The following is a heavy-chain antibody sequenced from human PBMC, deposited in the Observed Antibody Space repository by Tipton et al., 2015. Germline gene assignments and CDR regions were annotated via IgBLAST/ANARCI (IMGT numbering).Heavy chain of an antibody. CDR3: ARFRFDYFDY. CDR2: IYYSGST. D-gene: IGHD3-3*01. J-gene: IGHJ4*01. Sequence: TLSLTCNVSGGSITSYYWSWIRQPPGKGLEWIGYIYYSGSTKYSPSLKSRVTISVDSSKTQLSLKLRSVTAADTAVYYCARFRFDYFDYGGHGTLVPVPS. V-gene: IGHV4-59*01. CDR1: GGSITSYY.